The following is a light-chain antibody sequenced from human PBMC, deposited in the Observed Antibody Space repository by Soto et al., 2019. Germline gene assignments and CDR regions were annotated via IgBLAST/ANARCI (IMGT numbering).Light chain of an antibody. Sequence: QSALTQPASVSGSPGQSITISCTGTSSDVGTYRFVSWFQHHPGKAPKVVVFEGSKRPSGISNRFSGSKSGTTASLTISGLQAEDEADYYCSSYTSSSTRVFGTGTKLTVL. CDR1: SSDVGTYRF. CDR3: SSYTSSSTRV. J-gene: IGLJ1*01. V-gene: IGLV2-14*02. CDR2: EGS.